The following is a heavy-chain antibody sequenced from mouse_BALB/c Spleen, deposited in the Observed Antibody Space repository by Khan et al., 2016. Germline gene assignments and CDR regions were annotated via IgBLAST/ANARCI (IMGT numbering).Heavy chain of an antibody. CDR1: GYSITSGYG. J-gene: IGHJ2*01. V-gene: IGHV3-2*02. D-gene: IGHD1-2*01. CDR2: ISYSGST. CDR3: ARTARIKY. Sequence: VQLKQSGPGLVKPSQSLSLTCTVTGYSITSGYGWNWIRQFPGNKLEWMGYISYSGSTNYNPSLKSRISITRDTSKNQFFLQLNSVTTKATATYSWARTARIKYWGQGTTLTVSS.